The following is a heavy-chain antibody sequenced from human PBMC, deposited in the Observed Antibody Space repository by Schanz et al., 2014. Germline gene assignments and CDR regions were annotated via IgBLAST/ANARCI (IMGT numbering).Heavy chain of an antibody. V-gene: IGHV1-46*01. Sequence: QVQLVQSGAEVRKPGASVRVSCKASGYSFAAFFIHWVRQTPGQGLEWMGLINPIDGSTTYVWGFHGRITMTRDTSTSTAYMEVTSLRLDDTAIYYCARDWSPGSKNAFDIWGPGTMVTVSS. CDR1: GYSFAAFF. CDR2: INPIDGST. CDR3: ARDWSPGSKNAFDI. J-gene: IGHJ3*02. D-gene: IGHD3-10*01.